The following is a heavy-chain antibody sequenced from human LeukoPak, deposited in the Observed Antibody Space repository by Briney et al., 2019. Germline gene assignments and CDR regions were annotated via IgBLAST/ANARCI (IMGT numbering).Heavy chain of an antibody. D-gene: IGHD5-12*01. CDR2: MNPNSGST. V-gene: IGHV1-8*03. CDR3: ARGRSTGYPYYFEF. Sequence: ASLKVSCKASVYTFTSYDINWVRQATGQGLEWMGWMNPNSGSTGYAQKFQGRVTITRNTSISTAYMELSGLRSEDTAVYYCARGRSTGYPYYFEFWGQGTLVTVSS. CDR1: VYTFTSYD. J-gene: IGHJ4*02.